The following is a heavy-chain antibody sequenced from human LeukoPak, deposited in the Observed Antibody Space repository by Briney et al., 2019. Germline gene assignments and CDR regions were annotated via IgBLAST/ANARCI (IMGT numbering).Heavy chain of an antibody. D-gene: IGHD2-2*01. CDR1: GYTFTGYY. Sequence: ASVKVSCKASGYTFTGYYMHWVRQAPGQGLEWMGWISAYNGNTNYAQKLQGRVTMTTDTSTSTVYMELSSLRSEDTAVYYCARLGFYCSSTSCYGADYFDYWGQGTLVTVSS. J-gene: IGHJ4*02. CDR3: ARLGFYCSSTSCYGADYFDY. CDR2: ISAYNGNT. V-gene: IGHV1-18*04.